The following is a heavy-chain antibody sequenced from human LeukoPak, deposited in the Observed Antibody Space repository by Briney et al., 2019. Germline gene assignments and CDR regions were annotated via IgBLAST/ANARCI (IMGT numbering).Heavy chain of an antibody. J-gene: IGHJ4*02. V-gene: IGHV3-33*01. D-gene: IGHD3-10*01. CDR2: IWYDGSNK. CDR3: ARHHYGSGNYYDS. Sequence: GGSLRLSCAASGFTFSTYGIHWVRQAPGKGLEWVAAIWYDGSNKNYADSVKGRFTISRDNSKNTLYLQMNSLRAEDTAVYYCARHHYGSGNYYDSWGQGTLVTVSS. CDR1: GFTFSTYG.